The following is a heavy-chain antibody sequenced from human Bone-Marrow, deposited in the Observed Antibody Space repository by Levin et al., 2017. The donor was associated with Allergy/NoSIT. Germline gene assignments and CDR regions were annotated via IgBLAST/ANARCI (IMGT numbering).Heavy chain of an antibody. Sequence: SQTLSLPCTVSGGSISTYYWSWIRQPPGKGLEWIGYVYYSGSTNYNPSLTSRVTMSVDTSKNHFSLKLSSVTAADTALYYCARHAGPIHLWLMDYWGQGTLVTVSS. D-gene: IGHD5-18*01. CDR3: ARHAGPIHLWLMDY. CDR1: GGSISTYY. V-gene: IGHV4-59*08. J-gene: IGHJ4*02. CDR2: VYYSGST.